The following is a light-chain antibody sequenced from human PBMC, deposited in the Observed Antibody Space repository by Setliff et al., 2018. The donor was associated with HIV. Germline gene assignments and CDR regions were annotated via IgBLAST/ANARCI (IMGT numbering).Light chain of an antibody. CDR3: GTWDTSLSAGF. V-gene: IGLV1-51*01. J-gene: IGLJ1*01. CDR1: SPNIGKWS. CDR2: DSN. Sequence: QSVLTQPPSVSAAPGQRVTISCSGSSPNIGKWSVAWYQQIPRTAPKLLIYDSNKRPSGIPDRFSGSKSGTSATLEITGLQTGDEADYYCGTWDTSLSAGFFGTGTKVTVL.